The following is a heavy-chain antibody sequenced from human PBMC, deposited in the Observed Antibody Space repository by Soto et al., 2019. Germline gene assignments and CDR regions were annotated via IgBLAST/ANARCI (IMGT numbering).Heavy chain of an antibody. CDR2: MWYDGTNK. J-gene: IGHJ3*02. Sequence: GGSLRLSCAASGFTFSSYAMHWVRQSPGKGLEWVAVMWYDGTNKYYGESVKGRFTISRDNSKNTLYLQMNSLRAEDTAVYYCAKAEENHYDSSGYYWLGAFDIWGQGTMVTVSS. D-gene: IGHD3-22*01. CDR3: AKAEENHYDSSGYYWLGAFDI. V-gene: IGHV3-33*06. CDR1: GFTFSSYA.